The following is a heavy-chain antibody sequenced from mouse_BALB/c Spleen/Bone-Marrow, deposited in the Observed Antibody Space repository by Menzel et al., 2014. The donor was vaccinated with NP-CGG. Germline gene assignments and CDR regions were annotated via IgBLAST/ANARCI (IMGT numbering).Heavy chain of an antibody. CDR1: GFTFRDYY. CDR3: ARQGTLDY. V-gene: IGHV5-12*02. Sequence: EVKLVESGGGLVQPGGSLKLSCATSGFTFRDYYMYWVRQTPEKRLEWVAYISNGGGSTYYPDTVKGRFTISRDNAKNTLYLQMSRLKSEDTAMYYCARQGTLDYWGQRTSVTVSS. J-gene: IGHJ4*01. CDR2: ISNGGGST.